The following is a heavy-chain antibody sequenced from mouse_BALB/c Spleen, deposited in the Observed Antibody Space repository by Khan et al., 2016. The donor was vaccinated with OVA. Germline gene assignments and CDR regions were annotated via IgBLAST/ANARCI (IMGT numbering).Heavy chain of an antibody. D-gene: IGHD1-1*02. J-gene: IGHJ4*01. V-gene: IGHV3-2*02. CDR2: IRYSGST. Sequence: EVELQESGPGLVKPSQSLSLTYTVTGYSITSDYAWNWIRQFPGNKLEWMGYIRYSGSTNYNPALKSRISFTRDTSKNQSILQLNSVSTVDTAASDCACGGSRYSNALDYWGQGTSVTVSA. CDR1: GYSITSDYA. CDR3: ACGGSRYSNALDY.